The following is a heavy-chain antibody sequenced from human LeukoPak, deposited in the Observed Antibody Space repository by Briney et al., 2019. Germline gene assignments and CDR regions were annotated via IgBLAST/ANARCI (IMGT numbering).Heavy chain of an antibody. CDR2: ISAYNGNT. CDR1: GYTFTSYG. J-gene: IGHJ5*02. Sequence: ASVKVSCKASGYTFTSYGISWVRQAPGQGLEWMGWISAYNGNTNYAQKLQGRVTMTTDTSTSTVYMELSRLRSDDTAVYYCAVPVWENWFDPWGQGTLVTVSS. D-gene: IGHD1-26*01. CDR3: AVPVWENWFDP. V-gene: IGHV1-18*01.